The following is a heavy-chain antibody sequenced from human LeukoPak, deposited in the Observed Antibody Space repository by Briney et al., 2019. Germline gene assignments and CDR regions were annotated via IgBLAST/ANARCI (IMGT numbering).Heavy chain of an antibody. CDR2: IIPILGIA. J-gene: IGHJ4*02. CDR1: GGTFSSYA. V-gene: IGHV1-69*04. CDR3: ARYSLMYSGSYYY. D-gene: IGHD1-26*01. Sequence: SVKVSCKASGGTFSSYAISWVRQAPGQGLEWMERIIPILGIANYAQKFQGRVTITADKSTSTAYMELSSLRSEDTAVYYCARYSLMYSGSYYYWGQGTLVTVSS.